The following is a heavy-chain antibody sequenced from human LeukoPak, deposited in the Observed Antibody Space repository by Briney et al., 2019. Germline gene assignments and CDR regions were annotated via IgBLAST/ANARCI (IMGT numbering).Heavy chain of an antibody. CDR1: GGSISSYY. Sequence: PSETLSLTCTVSGGSISSYYWSWIRQPAGKGLEWIGRIYTSGSTNYNPSLKSRVTMSVDTSKNQFSLKLSSVTAADTAVYYCARGGYSYGAVYFDYWGQGTLVTDSS. D-gene: IGHD5-18*01. CDR3: ARGGYSYGAVYFDY. V-gene: IGHV4-4*07. J-gene: IGHJ4*02. CDR2: IYTSGST.